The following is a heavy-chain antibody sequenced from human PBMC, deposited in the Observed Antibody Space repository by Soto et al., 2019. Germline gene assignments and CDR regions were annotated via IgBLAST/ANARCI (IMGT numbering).Heavy chain of an antibody. CDR1: GFTFSSYA. D-gene: IGHD3-22*01. CDR2: ISYDGSSK. CDR3: ARLLYEGG. V-gene: IGHV3-30-3*01. J-gene: IGHJ4*02. Sequence: QVQLVESGGGVVQPGRSLRLSCAASGFTFSSYAMHWVRQAPGKGLEWVAVISYDGSSKYYADSVKGRFTISRDNSKNTLYLQMNSLRAEDTAVYYCARLLYEGGWGQGTLVTVSS.